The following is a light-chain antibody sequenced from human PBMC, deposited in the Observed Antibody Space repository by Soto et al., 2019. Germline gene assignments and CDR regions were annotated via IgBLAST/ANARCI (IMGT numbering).Light chain of an antibody. CDR2: KAS. J-gene: IGKJ5*01. CDR3: QQHISFSIT. Sequence: ASVGDIVTITCRASQSISTWLAWYQQKPGKAPKLLIYKASSLESGVPSRFSGSGSGTEFTLTINSLQADDFATYYCQQHISFSITFGQGTRLEIK. CDR1: QSISTW. V-gene: IGKV1-5*03.